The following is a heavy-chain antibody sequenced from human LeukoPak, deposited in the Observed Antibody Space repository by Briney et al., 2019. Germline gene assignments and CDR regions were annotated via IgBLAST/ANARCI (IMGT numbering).Heavy chain of an antibody. V-gene: IGHV4-4*07. Sequence: SETLSLTCSVSGGSISSYYWSWIRQPAGKGLEWIGRIYTSGSTNYNPSLKSRVTMSVDTSKNQFSLKLSSVTAADTAVYYCARGKGYGSGSYLFDYWGQGTLVTVSS. CDR1: GGSISSYY. D-gene: IGHD3-10*01. CDR2: IYTSGST. J-gene: IGHJ4*02. CDR3: ARGKGYGSGSYLFDY.